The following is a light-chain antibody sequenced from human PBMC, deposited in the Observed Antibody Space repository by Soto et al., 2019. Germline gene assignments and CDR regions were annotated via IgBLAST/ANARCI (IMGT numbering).Light chain of an antibody. J-gene: IGKJ1*01. CDR1: QSVSSY. CDR2: DAS. V-gene: IGKV3-11*01. Sequence: DIVLTQSPGTLSLSPGERATRSCRASQSVSSYLAWYQQKPGQAPRLLIYDASTRATGIPARFSGSGSGTDFTLTITSLEPEDFAVYYCQQRSNWPPTFGQGTKVDI. CDR3: QQRSNWPPT.